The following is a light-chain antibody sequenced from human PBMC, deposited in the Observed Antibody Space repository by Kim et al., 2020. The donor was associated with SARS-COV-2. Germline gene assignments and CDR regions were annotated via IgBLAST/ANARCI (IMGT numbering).Light chain of an antibody. CDR1: QRVSSY. CDR2: GAS. Sequence: SATVGSQVAMTGRAIQRVSSYLAWYQQKPGKAPKLLIYGASSLESGIPPRFSGSGSGTELTLTISSLQPDDFATYYCQQYISYPYTFGQGTKLEI. J-gene: IGKJ2*01. V-gene: IGKV1-5*01. CDR3: QQYISYPYT.